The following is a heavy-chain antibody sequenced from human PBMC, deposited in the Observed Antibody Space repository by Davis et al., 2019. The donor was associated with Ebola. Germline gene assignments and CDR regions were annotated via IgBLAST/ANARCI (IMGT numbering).Heavy chain of an antibody. CDR3: ARDLVDFGSYGMDV. CDR2: IYSGGST. D-gene: IGHD3-3*01. CDR1: GFTVSSNY. V-gene: IGHV3-53*01. Sequence: GGSLRLSCAASGFTVSSNYMSWVRQAPGKGLEWVSVIYSGGSTYYADSVKARFTISRDNSKNTLYLQMNSLRAEDTAVYYCARDLVDFGSYGMDVWGQGTTVTVSS. J-gene: IGHJ6*02.